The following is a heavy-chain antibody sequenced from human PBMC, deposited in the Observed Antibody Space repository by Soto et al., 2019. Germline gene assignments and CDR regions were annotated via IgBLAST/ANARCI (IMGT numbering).Heavy chain of an antibody. J-gene: IGHJ4*02. V-gene: IGHV3-21*04. CDR1: GFTLKNYT. Sequence: GGSLRLSCAASGFTLKNYTMNWVRQAPGKGLEWVSSISSNSNYRYYADSVKVRFTISRDNAKNALYLQMSSLRAEDTAVYSCANSKENSYSSSSRYFDYWGQGTLVTVSS. CDR2: ISSNSNYR. D-gene: IGHD6-6*01. CDR3: ANSKENSYSSSSRYFDY.